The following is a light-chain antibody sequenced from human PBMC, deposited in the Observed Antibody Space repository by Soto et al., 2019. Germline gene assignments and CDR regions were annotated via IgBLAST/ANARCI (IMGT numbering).Light chain of an antibody. CDR1: QSIGTL. Sequence: DIQMNQSPSTLSESQGAKDTITCRVSQSIGTLLAWYQQTPGRAPNLLIYDASSLQSGVPSRFSGSGSGTEFTLTIISLQPDDFATYFCQQFKNYPITFGQGTRLEIK. V-gene: IGKV1-5*01. CDR3: QQFKNYPIT. CDR2: DAS. J-gene: IGKJ5*01.